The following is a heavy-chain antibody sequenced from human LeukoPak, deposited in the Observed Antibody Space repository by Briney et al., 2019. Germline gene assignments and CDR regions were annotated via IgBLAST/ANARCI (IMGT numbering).Heavy chain of an antibody. Sequence: GGSLRLSCAASGSTFSGHLLHWVRQAPGKGLEWVAGTAYEGGEKYYADSVSGRFTISRDNSDNTVYLQTNGLRLEDTAVYFCAREGDRHLTFDYWGRGTLVTVSS. J-gene: IGHJ4*02. CDR3: AREGDRHLTFDY. CDR1: GSTFSGHL. CDR2: TAYEGGEK. V-gene: IGHV3-30*01. D-gene: IGHD3-16*01.